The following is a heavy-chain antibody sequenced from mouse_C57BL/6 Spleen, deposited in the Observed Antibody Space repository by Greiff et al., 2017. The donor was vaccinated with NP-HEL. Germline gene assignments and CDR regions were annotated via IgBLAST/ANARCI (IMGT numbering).Heavy chain of an antibody. CDR1: GFNIKDDY. CDR2: IDPENGDT. Sequence: DVKLQESGAELVRPGASVKLSCTASGFNIKDDYMHWVKQRPEQGLEWIGWIDPENGDTEYASKFQGKATITADTSSNTAYLQLSSLTSEDTAVYYCTTITTVPFAYWGQGTLVTVSA. D-gene: IGHD1-1*01. CDR3: TTITTVPFAY. J-gene: IGHJ3*01. V-gene: IGHV14-4*01.